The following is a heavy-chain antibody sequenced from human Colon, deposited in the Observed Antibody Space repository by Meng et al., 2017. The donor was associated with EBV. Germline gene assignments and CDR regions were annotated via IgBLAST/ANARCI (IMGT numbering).Heavy chain of an antibody. V-gene: IGHV4-30-4*01. CDR1: GASINRGDYC. Sequence: RLPVSRPGLVQSLQPLSLTCTVSGASINRGDYCWSWIRQPPGKGLEWIGYIYYTGSTYYNPPLKSRVTISMDTSKNQFSLRLSSVTAADTAVYYCARNYYFDYWGQGTLVTVSS. CDR3: ARNYYFDY. J-gene: IGHJ4*02. CDR2: IYYTGST.